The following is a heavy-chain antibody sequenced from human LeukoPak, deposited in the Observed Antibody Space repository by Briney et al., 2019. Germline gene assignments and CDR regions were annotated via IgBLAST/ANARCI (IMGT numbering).Heavy chain of an antibody. CDR2: IYYSGDT. CDR3: ARLEEDYDSSGYI. Sequence: GSLRLSCAASGFTFSDYYMSWIRQAPGKGLEWIGSIYYSGDTYYNPSLKSRVTTSVDTSKSQFSLRLSSVTAADTAVYYCARLEEDYDSSGYIWGQGTLVTVSS. J-gene: IGHJ4*02. V-gene: IGHV4-39*01. CDR1: GFTFSDYY. D-gene: IGHD3-22*01.